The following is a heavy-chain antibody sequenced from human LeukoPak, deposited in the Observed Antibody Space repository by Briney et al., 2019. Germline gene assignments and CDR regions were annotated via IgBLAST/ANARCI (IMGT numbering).Heavy chain of an antibody. D-gene: IGHD3-22*01. V-gene: IGHV3-48*01. Sequence: PGGSLRLSCAASGVTFSGYSMNWVRQAPGKGRGWVSYISSSSSTIYYADSVKGRFTISRDNAKNSLYLQTNSLRAEDTAVYYCAGTYYYDSSGYPDPLGCWGPGTLVTVA. J-gene: IGHJ4*02. CDR2: ISSSSSTI. CDR1: GVTFSGYS. CDR3: AGTYYYDSSGYPDPLGC.